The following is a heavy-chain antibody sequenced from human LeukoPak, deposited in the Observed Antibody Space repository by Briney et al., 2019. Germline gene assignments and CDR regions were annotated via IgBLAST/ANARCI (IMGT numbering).Heavy chain of an antibody. D-gene: IGHD1-1*01. CDR3: APEPTRTPYDYMDV. CDR2: ISSSGSA. CDR1: GGFISSYY. Sequence: SETLSLTCTVSGGFISSYYGNWIRQPAGKGLEWIGRISSSGSANYNPSLKSRVTLSVDTSKNQLSLILNSVSAAQTAVFYCAPEPTRTPYDYMDVWGEGTTVIVSS. V-gene: IGHV4-4*07. J-gene: IGHJ6*03.